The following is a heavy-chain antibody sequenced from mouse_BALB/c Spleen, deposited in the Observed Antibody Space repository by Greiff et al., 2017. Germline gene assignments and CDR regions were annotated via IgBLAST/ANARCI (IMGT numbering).Heavy chain of an antibody. J-gene: IGHJ3*01. Sequence: EVKLQESGPGLVKPSQSLSLTCTVTGYSITSDYAWNWIRQFPGNKLEWMGYISYSGSTSYNPSLKSRISITRDTSKNQFFLQLNSVTTEDTATYYCARWGSSGYGFAYWGQGTLVTVSA. CDR3: ARWGSSGYGFAY. D-gene: IGHD3-1*01. V-gene: IGHV3-2*02. CDR1: GYSITSDYA. CDR2: ISYSGST.